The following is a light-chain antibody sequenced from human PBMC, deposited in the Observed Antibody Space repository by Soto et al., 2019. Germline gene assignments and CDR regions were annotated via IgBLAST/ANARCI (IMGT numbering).Light chain of an antibody. CDR3: QHYDSYPFT. J-gene: IGKJ3*01. Sequence: DIQMTQSPSSLSASVGDRVTISCRASQNVNGWLAWYQQKPGPAPKLLVYDVSTLESGVPSRFSGSGSGTEFTLTITSLQPDDFATYSCQHYDSYPFTFGPGTQVDIK. V-gene: IGKV1-5*01. CDR1: QNVNGW. CDR2: DVS.